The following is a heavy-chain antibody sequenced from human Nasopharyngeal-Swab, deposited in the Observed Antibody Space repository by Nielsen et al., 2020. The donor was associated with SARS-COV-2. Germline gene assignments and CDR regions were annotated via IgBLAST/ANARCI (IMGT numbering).Heavy chain of an antibody. CDR1: GFTFSTFG. J-gene: IGHJ5*02. Sequence: GESLKISCAASGFTFSTFGMHWVRQAPGKGLEWVAVIWYDGSNKYYADSVKGRFTISRDNSKNTLYLQMNSLRAEDTAVYYCARDEEGDYVWGGLGAWGQGTLVTVSS. CDR3: ARDEEGDYVWGGLGA. D-gene: IGHD3-16*01. CDR2: IWYDGSNK. V-gene: IGHV3-33*01.